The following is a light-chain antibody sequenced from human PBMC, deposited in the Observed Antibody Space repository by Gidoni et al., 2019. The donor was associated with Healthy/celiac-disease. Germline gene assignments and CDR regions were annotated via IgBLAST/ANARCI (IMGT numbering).Light chain of an antibody. CDR1: QSISSW. J-gene: IGKJ2*01. Sequence: DIQRTQSPSTLSASVGDRVTITCRASQSISSWLAWYQQEPGKAPKLLIYKASSLESGVPSRFSGSGSGTEFTLTISSLQPDDFATYYCQQYNSYPSTFGQGTKLEIK. CDR3: QQYNSYPST. CDR2: KAS. V-gene: IGKV1-5*03.